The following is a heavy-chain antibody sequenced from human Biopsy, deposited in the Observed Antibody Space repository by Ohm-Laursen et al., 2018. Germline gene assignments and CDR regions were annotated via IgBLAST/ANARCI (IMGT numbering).Heavy chain of an antibody. CDR3: VGEGDGIAPVDY. D-gene: IGHD2-21*01. J-gene: IGHJ4*02. CDR2: ISCGGQHN. CDR1: GFTFSAYS. V-gene: IGHV3-21*01. Sequence: SLRLSCAASGFTFSAYSLDWVRQAPGKGLEWVSSISCGGQHNYYADSVKGRFTIPRDDAKRSLYLQMSSLRVDDTAVYYCVGEGDGIAPVDYWGQGSLVTVAS.